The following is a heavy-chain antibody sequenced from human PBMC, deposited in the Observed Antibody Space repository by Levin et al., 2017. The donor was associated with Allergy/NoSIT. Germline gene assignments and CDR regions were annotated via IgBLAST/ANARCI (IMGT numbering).Heavy chain of an antibody. V-gene: IGHV4-34*01. CDR3: ARWRCSFSSCRRGGYYFDY. CDR1: SGSFSAYY. J-gene: IGHJ4*02. Sequence: SETLSLTCAVYSGSFSAYYWSWIRQPPGKGLEWIGEINHSGSTNYNPSLKSRVTISVDTSKNQFSLNLSSVTAADTAVYYCARWRCSFSSCRRGGYYFDYWGQGTLVTVSS. D-gene: IGHD2-2*01. CDR2: INHSGST.